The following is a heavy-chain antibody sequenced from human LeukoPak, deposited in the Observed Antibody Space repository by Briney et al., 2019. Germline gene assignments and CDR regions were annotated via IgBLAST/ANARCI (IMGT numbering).Heavy chain of an antibody. D-gene: IGHD6-13*01. V-gene: IGHV3-23*01. J-gene: IGHJ4*02. Sequence: PGGSLRLSCAASGFTFSSYAMSWFRQAPGKGLEWVSAISGSGGSAYYADSVKGRFTISRDNSKNTLYLQMNSLRAEDTAVYYCAKPPIAAAGTLWLGYWGQGTLVTVSS. CDR3: AKPPIAAAGTLWLGY. CDR1: GFTFSSYA. CDR2: ISGSGGSA.